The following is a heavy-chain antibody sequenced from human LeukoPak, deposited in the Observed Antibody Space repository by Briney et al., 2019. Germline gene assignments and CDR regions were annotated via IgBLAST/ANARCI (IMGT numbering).Heavy chain of an antibody. CDR1: GYTFTSYG. D-gene: IGHD6-19*01. Sequence: VASVKVSCKASGYTFTSYGISWVRQAPGQGLEWMGWISAYNGNTNYAQKLQGRVTMTTDTSTSTAYMELRSLRSDDTAVYYCARDPDGIAVAPFDYWGQGTLVTVSS. CDR3: ARDPDGIAVAPFDY. J-gene: IGHJ4*02. CDR2: ISAYNGNT. V-gene: IGHV1-18*01.